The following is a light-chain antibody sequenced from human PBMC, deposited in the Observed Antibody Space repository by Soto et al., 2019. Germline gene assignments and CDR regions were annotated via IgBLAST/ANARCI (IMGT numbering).Light chain of an antibody. J-gene: IGKJ1*01. V-gene: IGKV3-20*01. CDR3: QQYGYSPPWT. Sequence: EIVLTQSPATLSLSPGERATLSCRASQSISSNYLAWYQQKPGQSPRLVIYDASSRATGIPDRFSGSGSGTEFTLTINRLEPEDLAVYYYQQYGYSPPWTFGQGTKVEV. CDR1: QSISSNY. CDR2: DAS.